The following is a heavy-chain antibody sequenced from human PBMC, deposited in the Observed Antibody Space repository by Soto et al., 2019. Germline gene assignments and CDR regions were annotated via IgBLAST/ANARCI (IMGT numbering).Heavy chain of an antibody. D-gene: IGHD6-19*01. CDR3: ARARGSGWSRNTPKGPFDY. CDR2: IIPIFGTA. CDR1: GGTFSSYA. Sequence: QVQLVQSGAEVKKPGSSVKVSCKASGGTFSSYAISWVRQAPGQGLEWMGGIIPIFGTANYAQKFQGRVTITADESTSTAYMELSSLRSEDMAVYYCARARGSGWSRNTPKGPFDYWGQGTLVTVSS. V-gene: IGHV1-69*01. J-gene: IGHJ4*02.